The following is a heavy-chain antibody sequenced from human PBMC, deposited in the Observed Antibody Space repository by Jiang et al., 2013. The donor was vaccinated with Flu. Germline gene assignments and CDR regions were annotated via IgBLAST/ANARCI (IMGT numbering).Heavy chain of an antibody. CDR3: ARDDVDTAMGDWYFDL. Sequence: GAEVKKPGSSVKVSCKASGGTFSSYAISWVRQAPGQGLEWMGGIIPIFGTANYAQKFQGRVTITADKSTSTAYMELSSLRSEDTAVYYCARDDVDTAMGDWYFDLWGRGTLVTVSS. D-gene: IGHD5-18*01. CDR1: GGTFSSYA. V-gene: IGHV1-69*06. J-gene: IGHJ2*01. CDR2: IIPIFGTA.